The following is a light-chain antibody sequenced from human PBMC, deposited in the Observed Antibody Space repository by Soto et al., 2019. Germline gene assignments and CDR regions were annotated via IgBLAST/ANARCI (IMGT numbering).Light chain of an antibody. J-gene: IGKJ2*01. Sequence: EIVLTQSPATLSLSPGERATLSCRASQSVSSYLAWYQQKPGQAPRLLIYDASNRATGIPARFSGSGSGTDFTLTISSLEPEDFAVYYCQQSSHWPPTMYTFGQGTKLEIK. CDR3: QQSSHWPPTMYT. CDR1: QSVSSY. CDR2: DAS. V-gene: IGKV3-11*01.